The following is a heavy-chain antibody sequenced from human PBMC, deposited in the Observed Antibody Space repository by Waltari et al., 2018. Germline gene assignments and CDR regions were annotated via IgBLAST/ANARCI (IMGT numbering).Heavy chain of an antibody. Sequence: QVQLVQSGAEVKKPGSSVKVSCRVSGGTISSYGIRWVRQAPGQGPEWMGRIIPNVNIEKYAPKFQGRVTITADKSTSTAYMELRSLRSEDTAVYYCARLYNNNPMDVWGQGTTVTVSS. CDR1: GGTISSYG. J-gene: IGHJ6*02. V-gene: IGHV1-69*04. CDR2: IIPNVNIE. D-gene: IGHD1-20*01. CDR3: ARLYNNNPMDV.